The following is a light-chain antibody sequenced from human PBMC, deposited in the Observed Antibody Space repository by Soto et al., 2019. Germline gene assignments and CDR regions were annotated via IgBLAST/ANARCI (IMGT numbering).Light chain of an antibody. V-gene: IGKV3-15*01. CDR2: GAS. CDR3: QHYNNWPPWP. CDR1: QSVSSN. Sequence: EIEMTPYPATLSLSPRERATLYCLASQSVSSNLAWYQQKPGQAPRLLIYGASTRVTGVPARFSGSGSGTEFILIISSLQSEDFAVYYCQHYNNWPPWPVGQVTKVDIK. J-gene: IGKJ1*01.